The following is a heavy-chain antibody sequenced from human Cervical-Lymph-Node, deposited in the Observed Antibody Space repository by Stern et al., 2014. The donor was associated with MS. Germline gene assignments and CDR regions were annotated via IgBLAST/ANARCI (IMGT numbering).Heavy chain of an antibody. J-gene: IGHJ4*02. D-gene: IGHD4-17*01. V-gene: IGHV3-33*01. CDR3: ARENGDYAFDY. CDR1: GFTFSSYG. CDR2: IWYDGSNK. Sequence: QVQLMQSGGGVVQPGRSLRLSCAASGFTFSSYGMHWVRQAPGKGLEWVAVIWYDGSNKYYADSVKGRFTISRDNSKNTLYLQMNSLRAEDTAVYYCARENGDYAFDYWGQGTLVTVSS.